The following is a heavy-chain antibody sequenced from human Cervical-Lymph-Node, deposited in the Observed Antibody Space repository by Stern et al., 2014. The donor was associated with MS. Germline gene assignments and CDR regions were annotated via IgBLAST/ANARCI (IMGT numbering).Heavy chain of an antibody. D-gene: IGHD2-15*01. J-gene: IGHJ4*02. CDR2: IYHTGIV. CDR1: GGSLRSYY. CDR3: AREGEYCSGSRCYPFLDY. V-gene: IGHV4-59*01. Sequence: QVQLQESGPGLVKPSETLSLTCTVSGGSLRSYYWHWIRQAPGKGLEWLGVIYHTGIVNYNPSLSSRVAMSVDTSKNQFSLTVSSVTAADTAVYYCAREGEYCSGSRCYPFLDYWGQGTLVTVSS.